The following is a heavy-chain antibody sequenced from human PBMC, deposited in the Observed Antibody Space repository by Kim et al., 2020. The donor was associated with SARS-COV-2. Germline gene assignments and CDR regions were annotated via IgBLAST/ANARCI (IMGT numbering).Heavy chain of an antibody. Sequence: PSLKSRVTISVGTSKNQFSLKLSSVTAADTAVYYCARGLVAAAGNYGMDVWGQGTTVTVSS. J-gene: IGHJ6*02. D-gene: IGHD6-13*01. CDR3: ARGLVAAAGNYGMDV. V-gene: IGHV4-34*01.